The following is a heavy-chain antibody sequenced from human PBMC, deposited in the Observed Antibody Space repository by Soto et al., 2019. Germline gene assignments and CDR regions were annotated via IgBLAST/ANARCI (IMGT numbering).Heavy chain of an antibody. J-gene: IGHJ1*01. CDR3: ARWGTTGGLDV. CDR1: GFTFRSYV. Sequence: QVQLVESGGGVVQPGTSLRLSCVGSGFTFRSYVIHWVRQAPGKGLEWVALTSYDGSNKDYGDSVKGRFTISRDNSRNTVELQMDSLRREDTAFYYCARWGTTGGLDVWGQGTLVSVSS. D-gene: IGHD3-16*01. V-gene: IGHV3-30*19. CDR2: TSYDGSNK.